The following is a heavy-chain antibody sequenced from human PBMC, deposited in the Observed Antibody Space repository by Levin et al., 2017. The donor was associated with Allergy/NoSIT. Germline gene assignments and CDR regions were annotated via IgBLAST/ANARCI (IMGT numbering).Heavy chain of an antibody. D-gene: IGHD6-19*01. CDR2: IYYSGST. V-gene: IGHV4-31*03. Sequence: SQTLSLTCTVSGGSISSGGYYWSWIRQHPGKGLEWIGYIYYSGSTYYNPSLKSRVTISVDTSKNQFSLKLSSVTAADTAVYYCARLLYSSGWRLDYWGQGTLVTVSS. CDR3: ARLLYSSGWRLDY. J-gene: IGHJ4*02. CDR1: GGSISSGGYY.